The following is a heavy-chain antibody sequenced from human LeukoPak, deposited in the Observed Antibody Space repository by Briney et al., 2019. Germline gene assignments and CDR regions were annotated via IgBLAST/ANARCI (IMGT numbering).Heavy chain of an antibody. J-gene: IGHJ5*02. CDR3: AKVSGSRSYSGLDP. Sequence: ASVKVSCKASGYTFTDYFMHWVRQAPGQGLEWMGWIYPNSGDTNYAQNFQGRVTMTRDTSISTAYMELSRLRSDDTAVYFCAKVSGSRSYSGLDPWGQGTLVTVSS. CDR2: IYPNSGDT. V-gene: IGHV1-2*02. CDR1: GYTFTDYF. D-gene: IGHD3-10*01.